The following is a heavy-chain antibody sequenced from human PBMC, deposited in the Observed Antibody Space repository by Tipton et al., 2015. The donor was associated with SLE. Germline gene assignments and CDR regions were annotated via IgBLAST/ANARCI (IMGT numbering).Heavy chain of an antibody. D-gene: IGHD6-13*01. CDR1: GGSISSSSYY. Sequence: TLSLTCTVSGGSISSSSYYWSWIRQPPGKGLEWIGEINHSGSTNYNPSLKSRVTISVDTSKNQFSLKLSSVTAADTAVYYCARGFASSWYYFDYWGQGTLVTVSS. CDR3: ARGFASSWYYFDY. J-gene: IGHJ4*02. CDR2: INHSGST. V-gene: IGHV4-39*07.